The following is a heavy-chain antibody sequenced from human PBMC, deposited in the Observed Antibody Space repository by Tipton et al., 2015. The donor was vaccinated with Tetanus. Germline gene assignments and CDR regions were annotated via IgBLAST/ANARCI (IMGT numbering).Heavy chain of an antibody. D-gene: IGHD2-8*01. Sequence: VQLVQSGGEVKKPGESLKISCKGSGYIFNNYWIGWVRQKPGKGLEWMGIIYPGDSDTRYSPSFQDQVTTSVDKPINTAYLQWSSLKASDTSMFYCARAHCTDGVCNFDFWGQGALVTVAS. CDR1: GYIFNNYW. J-gene: IGHJ4*02. CDR3: ARAHCTDGVCNFDF. CDR2: IYPGDSDT. V-gene: IGHV5-51*01.